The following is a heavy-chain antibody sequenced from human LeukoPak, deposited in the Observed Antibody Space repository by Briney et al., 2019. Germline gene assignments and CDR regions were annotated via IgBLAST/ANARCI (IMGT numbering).Heavy chain of an antibody. CDR1: GGSISSYY. V-gene: IGHV4-59*01. Sequence: SETLSLTCTVSGGSISSYYWSWIRQPPGKGLEWIGYIYYSGSTNYNPSLKSRVTISVDTSKNQFSLKLSSVTAADTAVYYCARFGWLRSDWFDYWGQGTLVTVSS. CDR2: IYYSGST. CDR3: ARFGWLRSDWFDY. J-gene: IGHJ4*02. D-gene: IGHD5-12*01.